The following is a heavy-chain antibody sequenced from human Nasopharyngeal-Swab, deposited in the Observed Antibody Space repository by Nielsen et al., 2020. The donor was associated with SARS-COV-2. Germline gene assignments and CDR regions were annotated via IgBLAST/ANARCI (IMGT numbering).Heavy chain of an antibody. Sequence: GESLKISCAASGFPFSSYGMHWVRQAPGKGLEWVAVISYDGSNKYYADSVKGRFAISRDNSKNTLYLQMNSLRAEDTAVYYCAKDVTIFGVVNYYMDVWGKGTTVTVSS. CDR1: GFPFSSYG. V-gene: IGHV3-30*18. CDR3: AKDVTIFGVVNYYMDV. J-gene: IGHJ6*03. CDR2: ISYDGSNK. D-gene: IGHD3-3*01.